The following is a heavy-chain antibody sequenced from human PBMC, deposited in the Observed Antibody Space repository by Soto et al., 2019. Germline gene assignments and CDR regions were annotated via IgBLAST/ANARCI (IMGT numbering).Heavy chain of an antibody. J-gene: IGHJ4*02. CDR2: ISYDGSNK. CDR1: GFTFSSYA. D-gene: IGHD3-10*01. CDR3: ARDRVTMVRGVIITRKGFDY. V-gene: IGHV3-30-3*01. Sequence: QVHLVESGGGVVQPGRSLRLSCAASGFTFSSYAMHWVRQAPGKGLEWVAVISYDGSNKYYADSVKGRFTISRDNSKNTLYLQMNSLRAEDTAVYYCARDRVTMVRGVIITRKGFDYWGQGTLVTVSS.